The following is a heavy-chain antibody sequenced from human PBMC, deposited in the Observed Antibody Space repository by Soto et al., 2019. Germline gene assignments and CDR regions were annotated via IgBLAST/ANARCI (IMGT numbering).Heavy chain of an antibody. V-gene: IGHV4-39*01. CDR2: IYYSGST. CDR1: GGSISSSSYY. D-gene: IGHD6-19*01. CDR3: ARLPAVEQWLVLGFDY. Sequence: QLQLQESGPGLVKPSETLSLTCTVSGGSISSSSYYWGWIRQPPGKGLEWIGSIYYSGSTYYNPSLKIPVTISVDTSKNQFSLKLSSVTAADTAVYYCARLPAVEQWLVLGFDYWGQGTLVTVSS. J-gene: IGHJ4*02.